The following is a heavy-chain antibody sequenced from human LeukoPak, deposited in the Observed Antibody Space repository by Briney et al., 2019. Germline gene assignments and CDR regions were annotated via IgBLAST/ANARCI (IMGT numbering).Heavy chain of an antibody. D-gene: IGHD6-19*01. CDR1: GYTFSNYG. V-gene: IGHV1-18*04. CDR3: ASHSGSGWQALGY. Sequence: ASVKVSCKASGYTFSNYGISWVRQAPGLGLEWMGWTSYNGNTNYAQKFQDRVTMTTDTSTTTAYMALRSLESDDTAVYYCASHSGSGWQALGYWGQGTLVTVSS. J-gene: IGHJ1*01. CDR2: TSYNGNT.